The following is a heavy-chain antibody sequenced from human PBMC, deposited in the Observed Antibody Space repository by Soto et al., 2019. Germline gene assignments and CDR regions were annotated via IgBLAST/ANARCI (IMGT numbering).Heavy chain of an antibody. J-gene: IGHJ3*02. CDR3: ATSTVTKGDAFDI. CDR1: GGSISSGGYS. D-gene: IGHD4-17*01. Sequence: PSETLSLTCAVSGGSISSGGYSWSWIRQPPGKGLEWIGYICHSGSTYYNPSLKSRVTISVDRSKNQFSLKLSSVTAADTAVYYCATSTVTKGDAFDIWGQGTMVTVSS. CDR2: ICHSGST. V-gene: IGHV4-30-2*01.